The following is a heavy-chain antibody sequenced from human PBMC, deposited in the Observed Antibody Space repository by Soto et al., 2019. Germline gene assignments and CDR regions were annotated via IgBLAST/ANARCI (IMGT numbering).Heavy chain of an antibody. CDR1: RFTFSRYA. CDR3: ASHQIFGPG. J-gene: IGHJ3*01. CDR2: ISGSVFST. D-gene: IGHD3-3*01. Sequence: PGGSRRISCVASRFTFSRYAMNWVRQAPGNGLYWVSAISGSVFSTXXAVSVKGXXTISRDNSNNXRYLQXGLLRAEETCVYYCASHQIFGPGWGQATMVTVSS. V-gene: IGHV3-23*01.